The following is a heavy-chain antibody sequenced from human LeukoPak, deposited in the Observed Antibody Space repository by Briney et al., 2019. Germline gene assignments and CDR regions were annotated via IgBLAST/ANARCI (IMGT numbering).Heavy chain of an antibody. J-gene: IGHJ3*02. CDR1: AFSINNFW. V-gene: IGHV3-74*03. Sequence: PGGSLRLSCAASAFSINNFWMHWVRQGPGKGLEWVSRINKDATITTYADSVKGRFTVSRDNVKNMVYLDMNGLRGDDTAVYYCARSGIRRAFDIWGQGATATVSS. D-gene: IGHD3-10*01. CDR2: INKDATIT. CDR3: ARSGIRRAFDI.